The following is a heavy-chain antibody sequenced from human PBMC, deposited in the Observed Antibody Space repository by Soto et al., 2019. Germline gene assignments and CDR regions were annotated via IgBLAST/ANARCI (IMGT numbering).Heavy chain of an antibody. CDR1: GYTFTAYY. Sequence: QVQLVQSGAEVKEPGDSVRVSCEASGYTFTAYYIHWVRQAPGQGLEWMGWINPKFGDTTYAQDFQGRVSMTRDMSMSTVYMDLSRLTSDDTARYYCARNMDYYYGPGSGNGHGFWGQGTTVTVFS. CDR3: ARNMDYYYGPGSGNGHGF. D-gene: IGHD3-10*01. J-gene: IGHJ6*02. V-gene: IGHV1-2*02. CDR2: INPKFGDT.